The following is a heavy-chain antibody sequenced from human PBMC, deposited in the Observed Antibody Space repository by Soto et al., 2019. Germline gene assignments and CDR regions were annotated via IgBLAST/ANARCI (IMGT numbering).Heavy chain of an antibody. D-gene: IGHD4-17*01. J-gene: IGHJ6*03. CDR3: ARTSQRSYYYYYMDV. V-gene: IGHV4-59*08. CDR2: IYYSGST. CDR1: GGSISSYY. Sequence: SETLSLTCTVSGGSISSYYWSWIRQPPGKGLEWIGYIYYSGSTNYNPSLKSRVTISVDTSKNQFSLKLSSVTAADTAVYYCARTSQRSYYYYYMDVWGKGTTVTVSS.